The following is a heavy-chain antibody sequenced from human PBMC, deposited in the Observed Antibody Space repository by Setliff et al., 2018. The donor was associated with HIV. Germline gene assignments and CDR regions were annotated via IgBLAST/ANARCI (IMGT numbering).Heavy chain of an antibody. CDR1: GYSFTSYW. Sequence: PGESLKISCKGSGYSFTSYWIGWVRQMPGKGLEWMGIIYPGDSDTRYSPSFQGQVTISADKSISTAYLQVNSLKTEDTAVYYCTLSSPYYDSLDYWGQGTLVTVSS. J-gene: IGHJ4*02. CDR3: TLSSPYYDSLDY. CDR2: IYPGDSDT. V-gene: IGHV5-51*01. D-gene: IGHD3-22*01.